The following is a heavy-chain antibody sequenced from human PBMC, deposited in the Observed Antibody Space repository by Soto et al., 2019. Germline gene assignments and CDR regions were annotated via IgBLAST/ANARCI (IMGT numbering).Heavy chain of an antibody. CDR3: ARDQSGKNSSVYLCYYYYYYGMDF. D-gene: IGHD3-22*01. CDR2: IIPIFGTA. CDR1: FSXYA. J-gene: IGHJ6*02. V-gene: IGHV1-69*01. Sequence: FSXYAISWVRQAPGQGLEWMGGIIPIFGTANYAQKFQGRVTITADESTSTAYMELSSLRSEDTAVYYCARDQSGKNSSVYLCYYYYYYGMDFWGQGTTVPVSS.